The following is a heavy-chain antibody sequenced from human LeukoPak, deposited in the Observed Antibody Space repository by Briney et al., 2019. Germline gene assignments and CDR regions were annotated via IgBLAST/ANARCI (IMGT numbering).Heavy chain of an antibody. CDR1: GYTFTSYY. CDR3: ARGLNDYGDYGEIDAFDI. CDR2: INPSGGST. D-gene: IGHD4-17*01. Sequence: ASVRVSCKASGYTFTSYYMHWVRQAPGQGLEWMGIINPSGGSTSYAQKFQGRVTMTRDMSTSTVYMELSSLRSEDTAVYYCARGLNDYGDYGEIDAFDIWGQGTMVTVSS. J-gene: IGHJ3*02. V-gene: IGHV1-46*01.